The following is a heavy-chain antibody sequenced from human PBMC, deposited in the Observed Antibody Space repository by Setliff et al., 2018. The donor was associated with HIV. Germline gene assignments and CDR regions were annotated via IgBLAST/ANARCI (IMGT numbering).Heavy chain of an antibody. CDR2: INPSGGKT. CDR1: GYRFTDYY. Sequence: ASVKVSCKASGYRFTDYYIHWVRQAPGQGLEWMGLINPSGGKTSYAKKFQGRLTMTRDTSRSTVYMELSSLRSEDTAMYYCARCYYDSSGPTDAFDIWGQGTVVTVSS. D-gene: IGHD3-22*01. CDR3: ARCYYDSSGPTDAFDI. V-gene: IGHV1-46*01. J-gene: IGHJ3*02.